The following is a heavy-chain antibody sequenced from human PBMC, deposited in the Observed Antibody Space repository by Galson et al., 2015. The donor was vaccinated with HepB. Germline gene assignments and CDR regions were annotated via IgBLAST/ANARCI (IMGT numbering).Heavy chain of an antibody. V-gene: IGHV3-11*06. CDR2: ISSSSSYT. CDR1: GFTFSDYY. CDR3: ARDGAVGPGGGLN. J-gene: IGHJ4*02. D-gene: IGHD4-23*01. Sequence: SLRLSCAASGFTFSDYYMSWIRQAPGKGLEWVSYISSSSSYTSYADAVKGRFTISRDNANNSLYLQMNSLRAEDTAVYYCARDGAVGPGGGLNWGQGTLVTVSS.